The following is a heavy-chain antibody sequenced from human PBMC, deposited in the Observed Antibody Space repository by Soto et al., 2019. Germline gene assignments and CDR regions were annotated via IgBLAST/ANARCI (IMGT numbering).Heavy chain of an antibody. Sequence: GASVKVSCKASGYTFTSYGISWVRQAPGQGLEWMGWISAYNGNTNYAQKLQGRVTMTTDTSTSTAYMELRSLRSDDTAVYYCARDVSMITFGGVIVTYHWYFDLWGRGTLVTLSS. CDR3: ARDVSMITFGGVIVTYHWYFDL. CDR1: GYTFTSYG. CDR2: ISAYNGNT. J-gene: IGHJ2*01. V-gene: IGHV1-18*01. D-gene: IGHD3-16*02.